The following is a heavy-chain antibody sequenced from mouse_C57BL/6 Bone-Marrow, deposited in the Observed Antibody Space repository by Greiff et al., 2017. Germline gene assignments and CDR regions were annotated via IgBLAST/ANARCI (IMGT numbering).Heavy chain of an antibody. CDR3: ARYLLQGAMDY. V-gene: IGHV1-61*01. CDR2: IYPSDSET. D-gene: IGHD2-10*01. Sequence: QVQLQQPGAELVRPGSSVKLSCKASGYTFTSYWMDWVKQRPGQGLEWIGNIYPSDSETHYNQKFKDKATLTVDKSSSTAYMQLSSLTSEDSAVYYCARYLLQGAMDYWGQGTSVTVSS. CDR1: GYTFTSYW. J-gene: IGHJ4*01.